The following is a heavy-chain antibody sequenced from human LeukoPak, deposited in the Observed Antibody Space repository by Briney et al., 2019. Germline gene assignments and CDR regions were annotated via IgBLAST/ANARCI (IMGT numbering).Heavy chain of an antibody. J-gene: IGHJ4*02. V-gene: IGHV4-61*02. CDR1: GGSISSGSYY. Sequence: PSETLSLTCTVSGGSISSGSYYWSWIRQPAGKGLEWIGRIYTSGSTNYNPSLKSRVTISVDTSKNQFSLKLSSVTAADTAVYYCARDSSSSYAYYFDYWGQGTLVTVSS. CDR3: ARDSSSSYAYYFDY. D-gene: IGHD4-11*01. CDR2: IYTSGST.